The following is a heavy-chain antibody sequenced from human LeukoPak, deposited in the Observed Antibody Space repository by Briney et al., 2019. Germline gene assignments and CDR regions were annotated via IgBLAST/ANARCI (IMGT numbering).Heavy chain of an antibody. J-gene: IGHJ4*02. CDR3: ARGLGWFLD. D-gene: IGHD6-19*01. CDR1: DGSISMNY. Sequence: PSETLPLTCTVSDGSISMNYWTWIRQPPGKGLEWIGNIYFRGSTNYNPSLKSRVTISGDTSKNQVSLQLTSVTAADTAVYYCARGLGWFLDWGQGTLVTASS. V-gene: IGHV4-59*01. CDR2: IYFRGST.